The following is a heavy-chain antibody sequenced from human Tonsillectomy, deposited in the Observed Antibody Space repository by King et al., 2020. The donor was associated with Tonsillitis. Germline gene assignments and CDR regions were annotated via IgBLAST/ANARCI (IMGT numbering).Heavy chain of an antibody. V-gene: IGHV1-18*01. CDR2: ISAYKGNT. D-gene: IGHD1-26*01. CDR1: GYTFTDYG. Sequence: LQLVQSGAEVKKPGASVKVSCKASGYTFTDYGLSWVRQAPGQGLEWMGWISAYKGNTNYAQKLKGRVTMTTDTSTSTAYMELRSLRSDDTAVDYCAGGWGMIVGDVDCWGQGTLVTVSA. CDR3: AGGWGMIVGDVDC. J-gene: IGHJ4*02.